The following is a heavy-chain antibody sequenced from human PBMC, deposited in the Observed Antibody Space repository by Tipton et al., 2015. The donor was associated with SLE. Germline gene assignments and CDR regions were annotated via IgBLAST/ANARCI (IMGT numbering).Heavy chain of an antibody. CDR3: TREALWFGDAFDI. CDR1: GYTFTGYY. CDR2: INPNSGGT. V-gene: IGHV1-2*04. Sequence: QLVQSGAEVKKPGASVKVSCKASGYTFTGYYMHWVRQAPGQGLEWMGWINPNSGGTNYAQKFQGWVTMTRDTSISTAYMELSRLRSDDTAVYYCTREALWFGDAFDIWGQGTMVTVSS. D-gene: IGHD3-10*01. J-gene: IGHJ3*02.